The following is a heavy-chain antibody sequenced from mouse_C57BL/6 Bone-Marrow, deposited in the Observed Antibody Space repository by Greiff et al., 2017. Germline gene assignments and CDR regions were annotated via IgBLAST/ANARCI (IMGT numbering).Heavy chain of an antibody. CDR3: ARNPQEPFYAMDY. CDR1: GFSLTSYG. Sequence: VQLQQSGPGLVQPSQSLSITCTVSGFSLTSYGVHWVRQSPGKGLEWLGVIWSGGSIDSNAAFISRLSISKDNSKGPVFIKMNSLQADDTTIYYCARNPQEPFYAMDYWGQGTSVTVSA. J-gene: IGHJ4*01. V-gene: IGHV2-2*01. CDR2: IWSGGSI.